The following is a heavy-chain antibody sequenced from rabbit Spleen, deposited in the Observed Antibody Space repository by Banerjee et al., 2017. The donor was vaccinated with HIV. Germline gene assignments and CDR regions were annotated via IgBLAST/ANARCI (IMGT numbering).Heavy chain of an antibody. V-gene: IGHV1S45*01. Sequence: QEQLVESGGGLVKPEGSLTLTCKASGFSFSGRDVMCWVRQAPGKGLEWIACINAATAKPVYATWAKGRFTISRTSSTTVTLQMTSLTAADTATYFCARDLAGAIGWNFYLWGQGTLVTVS. J-gene: IGHJ4*01. CDR3: ARDLAGAIGWNFYL. D-gene: IGHD4-1*01. CDR2: INAATAKP. CDR1: GFSFSGRDV.